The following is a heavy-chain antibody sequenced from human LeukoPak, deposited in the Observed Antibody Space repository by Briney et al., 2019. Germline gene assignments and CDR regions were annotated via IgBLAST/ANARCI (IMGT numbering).Heavy chain of an antibody. CDR3: ARGRGGVGGIPDY. D-gene: IGHD2-21*01. CDR1: GVSISSGSYY. Sequence: SETLSLTCTASGVSISSGSYYWSWIRQPAGQGLEWIGRIYTSGSTNYNPSLKSRVTTSVDTSKNQFSLKLSSVTAADTAVYYCARGRGGVGGIPDYWGQGTLVTVS. J-gene: IGHJ4*02. CDR2: IYTSGST. V-gene: IGHV4-61*02.